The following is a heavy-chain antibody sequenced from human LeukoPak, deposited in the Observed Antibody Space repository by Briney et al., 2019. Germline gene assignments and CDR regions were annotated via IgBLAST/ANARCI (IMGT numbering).Heavy chain of an antibody. CDR1: GFIFSSHA. J-gene: IGHJ4*02. D-gene: IGHD2-21*02. CDR3: AREVAYCGGDYYRSYDY. V-gene: IGHV3-64*01. CDR2: ISSNGGST. Sequence: GGSLRLSCAASGFIFSSHAMHWVRQAPGKGLEYVSAISSNGGSTYYASSVKGRFTSSRDNSKNTLYLQMGSLRAEDMAVYYCAREVAYCGGDYYRSYDYWGQGTLVTVSS.